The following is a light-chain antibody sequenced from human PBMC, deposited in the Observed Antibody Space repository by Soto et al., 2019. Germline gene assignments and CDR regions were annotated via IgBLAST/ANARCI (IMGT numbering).Light chain of an antibody. CDR2: TND. Sequence: QSVLTQPPSASWTPGQRVTISFSGSYSNVETNYVYWYQQVPGTAPKLHSYTNDQRPSGVPDRFSASKSGTSASLAISGLRSDDEADYFCSATDDSLGGPVFGGGTKLTVL. J-gene: IGLJ2*01. CDR1: YSNVETNY. V-gene: IGLV1-47*02. CDR3: SATDDSLGGPV.